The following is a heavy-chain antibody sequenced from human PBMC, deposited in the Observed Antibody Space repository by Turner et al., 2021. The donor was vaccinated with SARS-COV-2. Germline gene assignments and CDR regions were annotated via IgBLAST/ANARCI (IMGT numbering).Heavy chain of an antibody. CDR3: ARTFTAMVRVDY. CDR1: GYTFTSYV. V-gene: IGHV1-8*01. J-gene: IGHJ4*02. D-gene: IGHD5-18*01. CDR2: MNPNSGNT. Sequence: QVLLVHSGAEVMMLGASVKVSCKASGYTFTSYVINRVRQATGQGLERMGWMNPNSGNTGYAQKLQGRVTMTRNTSISTAYMELSSLRSEDAAVYYCARTFTAMVRVDYWGQGTLVTVSS.